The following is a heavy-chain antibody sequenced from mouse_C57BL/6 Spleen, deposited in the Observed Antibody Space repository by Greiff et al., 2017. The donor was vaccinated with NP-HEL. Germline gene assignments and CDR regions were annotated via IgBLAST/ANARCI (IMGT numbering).Heavy chain of an antibody. D-gene: IGHD6-5*01. J-gene: IGHJ3*01. Sequence: EVQLVESGGGLVKPGGSLKLSCAASGFTFSDYGMHWVRQAPEKGLEWVAYISSGSSTIYYADTVKGRFTISRDNAKYTLFLQMTSLRYEDPAMYYCSRGPMGNWGQGTLVTVSA. V-gene: IGHV5-17*01. CDR2: ISSGSSTI. CDR3: SRGPMGN. CDR1: GFTFSDYG.